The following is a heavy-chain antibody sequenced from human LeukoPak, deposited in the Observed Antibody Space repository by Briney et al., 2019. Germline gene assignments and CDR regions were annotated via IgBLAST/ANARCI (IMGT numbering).Heavy chain of an antibody. CDR2: IKSKTDGGTT. Sequence: GGSLRLSCAASGFTFSNAWMSRVRQAPGKGLEWVGRIKSKTDGGTTDYAAPVEGRFTISRDDSKNTLYLQMNSLKTEDTAVYYCTVPAARYNWFDPWGQGTLVTVSS. CDR1: GFTFSNAW. J-gene: IGHJ5*02. CDR3: TVPAARYNWFDP. V-gene: IGHV3-15*01. D-gene: IGHD2-2*01.